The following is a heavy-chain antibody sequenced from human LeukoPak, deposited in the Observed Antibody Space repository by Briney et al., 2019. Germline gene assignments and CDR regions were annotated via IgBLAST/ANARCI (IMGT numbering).Heavy chain of an antibody. CDR2: ISYDGSNK. CDR1: GFTFSSYA. D-gene: IGHD1-26*01. CDR3: ARARPYSGSYYHV. V-gene: IGHV3-30*04. J-gene: IGHJ4*02. Sequence: GRSLRLSCAASGFTFSSYAMHWVRQAPGKGLEWVAVISYDGSNKYYADSVKGRFTISRDNSKNTLYLQMNSLRAEDTAVYYCARARPYSGSYYHVWGQGTLVTVSS.